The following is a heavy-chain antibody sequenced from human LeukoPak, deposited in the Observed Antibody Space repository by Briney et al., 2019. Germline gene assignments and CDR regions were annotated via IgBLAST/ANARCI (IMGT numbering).Heavy chain of an antibody. CDR1: GFTFSSYA. Sequence: GGSLRLSCAASGFTFSSYAMSWVRQAPGRGLEWVSSISPGGGTTYYADSVKGRFTISRDNSENTLYVEMTSLRAEDTAIYYCAKSRSGSANWALRIFDNWGQGTLVSVSS. V-gene: IGHV3-23*01. CDR3: AKSRSGSANWALRIFDN. D-gene: IGHD3-10*01. J-gene: IGHJ4*02. CDR2: ISPGGGTT.